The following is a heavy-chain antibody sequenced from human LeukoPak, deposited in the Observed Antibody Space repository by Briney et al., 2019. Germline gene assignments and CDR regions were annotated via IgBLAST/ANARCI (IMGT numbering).Heavy chain of an antibody. CDR2: IIPILGIA. CDR3: AGPNYYDSSGYFPRYYYGMDV. D-gene: IGHD3-22*01. J-gene: IGHJ6*02. V-gene: IGHV1-69*02. CDR1: RGTFSSYT. Sequence: ASVNVSCMASRGTFSSYTISWVGQAPGQRVAWMGRIIPILGIANYAQKFQGRVTITADKSTSTAYMELSSLRSEDTAVYYCAGPNYYDSSGYFPRYYYGMDVWGQGTTVTVSS.